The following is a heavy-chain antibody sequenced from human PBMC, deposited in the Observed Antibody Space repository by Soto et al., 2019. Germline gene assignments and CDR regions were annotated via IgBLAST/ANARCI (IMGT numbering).Heavy chain of an antibody. V-gene: IGHV3-15*07. Sequence: TGGSLRFSCAASGFTFSNAWMNWVRQAPGKGLEWVGRIKSKTDGGTTDYAAPVKGRFTISRDDSKNTLYLQMNSLRAEDTAVYYCAKDHDPGIAATWAFDIWGQGTMVTVSS. CDR2: IKSKTDGGTT. CDR3: AKDHDPGIAATWAFDI. CDR1: GFTFSNAW. D-gene: IGHD6-13*01. J-gene: IGHJ3*02.